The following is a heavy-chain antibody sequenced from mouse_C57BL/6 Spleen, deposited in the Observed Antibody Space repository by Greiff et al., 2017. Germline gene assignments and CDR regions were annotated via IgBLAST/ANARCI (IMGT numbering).Heavy chain of an antibody. V-gene: IGHV1-18*01. CDR3: ARKTITTVVATSPRDY. J-gene: IGHJ4*01. CDR2: INPNNGGT. Sequence: VQLQQSGPELVKPGASVKIPCKASGYTFTDYNMDWVKQSHGKSLEWIGDINPNNGGTIYNQKFKGKATLTVDKSSSTAYMEIRSLTSEDTAVYYCARKTITTVVATSPRDYWGQGTSVTVSS. D-gene: IGHD1-1*01. CDR1: GYTFTDYN.